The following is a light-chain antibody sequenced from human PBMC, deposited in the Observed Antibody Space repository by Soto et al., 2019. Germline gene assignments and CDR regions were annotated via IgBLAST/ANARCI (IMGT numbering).Light chain of an antibody. CDR3: QQYNNWPPWT. V-gene: IGKV3-15*01. CDR1: QSVNSN. J-gene: IGKJ1*01. CDR2: GAS. Sequence: EIVMTQSPAILSVSAGERATLSCRASQSVNSNLAWYQQKPGQAPRLLIYGASTRATGIPARFSGSGSGTEFTLTISSLQFEDFAIYHCQQYNNWPPWTFGQGTKVENK.